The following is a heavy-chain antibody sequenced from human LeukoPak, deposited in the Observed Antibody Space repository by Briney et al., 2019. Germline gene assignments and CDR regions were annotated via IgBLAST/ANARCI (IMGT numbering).Heavy chain of an antibody. J-gene: IGHJ4*02. CDR3: ARHISLWLVAEDRNRYYFDY. CDR2: IYYSGST. D-gene: IGHD6-19*01. CDR1: GGSISSSSYY. Sequence: SETLSLTCTVSGGSISSSSYYWGWIRQPPGKGLEWIGSIYYSGSTYYNPSLKSRVTISIDTSKSRFSLKLISVTAADTAVYYCARHISLWLVAEDRNRYYFDYWGQGTLVTVSS. V-gene: IGHV4-39*01.